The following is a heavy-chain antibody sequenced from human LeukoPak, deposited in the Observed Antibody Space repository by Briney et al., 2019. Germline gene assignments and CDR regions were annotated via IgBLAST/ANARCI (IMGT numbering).Heavy chain of an antibody. CDR1: GGTFSSYA. CDR3: AGGMEPYYYMDV. D-gene: IGHD1-26*01. V-gene: IGHV1-69*06. CDR2: IIPIFGTA. Sequence: GASVKVSCKASGGTFSSYAISWVRQAPGQGLEWMGGIIPIFGTANYAQKFQGRVTITADKSTSTAYMELSSLRSEDTAVYYCAGGMEPYYYMDVWGKGTTVTVSS. J-gene: IGHJ6*03.